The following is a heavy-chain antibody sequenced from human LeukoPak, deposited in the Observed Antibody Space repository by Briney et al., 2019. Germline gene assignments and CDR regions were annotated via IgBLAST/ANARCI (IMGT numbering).Heavy chain of an antibody. J-gene: IGHJ5*02. Sequence: GRSLRLSCVASGFAFRNYGMSWVRQAPGEGLEGVAVIWYDGSKKYYGDSVKGRFTISRDNSMNTVYLEMNSLGVEDTAVYYCARSWGSAVTFSWFDPWGQGTLVTVSS. CDR1: GFAFRNYG. V-gene: IGHV3-33*07. CDR3: ARSWGSAVTFSWFDP. CDR2: IWYDGSKK. D-gene: IGHD7-27*01.